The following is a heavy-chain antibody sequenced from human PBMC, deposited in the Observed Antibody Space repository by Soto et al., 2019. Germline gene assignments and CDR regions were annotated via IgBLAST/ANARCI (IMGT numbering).Heavy chain of an antibody. V-gene: IGHV1-18*01. J-gene: IGHJ5*02. Sequence: QVQLVQSGAEVKKPGASVKVSCKASGYTFNSYGISWLRQAPGQGLEWMGWISAYDGDTKYAQKFQGRVTMTTDTSTSTANMEVRSLRSDDTAVYYCASSSGTSYIWFDPWGQGTLVTVSS. CDR1: GYTFNSYG. D-gene: IGHD1-26*01. CDR2: ISAYDGDT. CDR3: ASSSGTSYIWFDP.